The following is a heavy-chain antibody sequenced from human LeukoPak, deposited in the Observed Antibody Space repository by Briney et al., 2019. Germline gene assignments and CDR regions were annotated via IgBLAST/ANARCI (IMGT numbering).Heavy chain of an antibody. CDR1: GGSISSSSYY. D-gene: IGHD6-19*01. J-gene: IGHJ1*01. CDR2: IYYSGST. V-gene: IGHV4-39*01. CDR3: ARQGGGWREYFQH. Sequence: SETLSLTCTVSGGSISSSSYYWGWIRQPPGKGLEWIGSIYYSGSTYYNPSLKSRVTISVDTSKNQFSLKLSSVTAADTAVYYCARQGGGWREYFQHWGQGTLVTVSS.